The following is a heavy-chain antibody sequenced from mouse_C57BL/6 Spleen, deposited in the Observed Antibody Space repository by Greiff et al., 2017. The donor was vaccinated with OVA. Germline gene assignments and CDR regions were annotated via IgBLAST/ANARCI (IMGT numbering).Heavy chain of an antibody. CDR3: APLTTVVATDFDY. CDR2: INPSSGYT. J-gene: IGHJ2*01. V-gene: IGHV1-7*01. Sequence: VQGVESGAELAKPGASVKLSCKASGYTFTSYWMHWVKQRPGQGLEWIGYINPSSGYTKYNQKFKDKATLTADKSSSTAYMQLSSLTYEDSAVYYCAPLTTVVATDFDYWGQGTTLTVSS. D-gene: IGHD1-1*01. CDR1: GYTFTSYW.